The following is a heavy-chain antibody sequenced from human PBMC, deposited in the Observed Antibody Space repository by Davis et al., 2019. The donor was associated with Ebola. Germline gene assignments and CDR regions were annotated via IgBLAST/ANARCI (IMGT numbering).Heavy chain of an antibody. Sequence: ASVKVSCKASGYTFTSYAMHWVRQAPGQRLEWMGWINAGNGNTKYSQKFQGRVTITGDTSASTAYMELSSLRSEDTAVYYCARGRQLASGWFDPWGQGTLVTVSS. CDR3: ARGRQLASGWFDP. D-gene: IGHD6-6*01. CDR2: INAGNGNT. J-gene: IGHJ5*02. CDR1: GYTFTSYA. V-gene: IGHV1-3*01.